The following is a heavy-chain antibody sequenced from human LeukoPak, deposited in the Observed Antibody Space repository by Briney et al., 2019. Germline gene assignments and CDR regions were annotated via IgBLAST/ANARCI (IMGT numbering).Heavy chain of an antibody. CDR1: GGSISSYY. Sequence: PSETLSLTCTVSGGSISSYYWSWIRQPAGKRLEWMGRIYTSGSTNYNPSLKSRVTMSVDTSKNQFSLKLSSVTAADTAVYYCARDNWSSGWYSPHFDYWGQGTLVTVSS. CDR2: IYTSGST. CDR3: ARDNWSSGWYSPHFDY. J-gene: IGHJ4*02. V-gene: IGHV4-4*07. D-gene: IGHD6-19*01.